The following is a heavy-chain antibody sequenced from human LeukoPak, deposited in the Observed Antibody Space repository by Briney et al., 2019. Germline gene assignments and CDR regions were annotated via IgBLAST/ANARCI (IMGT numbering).Heavy chain of an antibody. J-gene: IGHJ4*02. D-gene: IGHD3-10*01. CDR2: ISSSSSYI. CDR1: GFTFSSYA. CDR3: ARVEGSGSSDY. V-gene: IGHV3-21*01. Sequence: GGSLRLSCAASGFTFSSYAMSWVRQAPGKGLEWVSSISSSSSYIYYADSVKGRFTISRDNAKNSLYLQMNSLRAEDTAVYYCARVEGSGSSDYWGQGTLVTVSS.